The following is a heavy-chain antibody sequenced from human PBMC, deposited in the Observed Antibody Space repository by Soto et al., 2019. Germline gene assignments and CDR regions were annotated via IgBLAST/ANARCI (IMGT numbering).Heavy chain of an antibody. CDR1: GGTFSSYT. J-gene: IGHJ2*01. CDR2: IIPILGIA. V-gene: IGHV1-69*08. Sequence: QVQLVQSGAEVKKPGSSVKVSCKASGGTFSSYTISWVRQAPGQGLEWMGRIIPILGIANYAQKFQGRVTIPADXXAXTXXMELSRLRSEDTAVYYCARENTAGVPAADYWYFDLWGRGTLVTVSS. D-gene: IGHD2-2*01. CDR3: ARENTAGVPAADYWYFDL.